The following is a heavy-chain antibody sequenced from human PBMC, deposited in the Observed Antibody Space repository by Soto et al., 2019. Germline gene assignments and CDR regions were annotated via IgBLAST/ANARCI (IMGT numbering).Heavy chain of an antibody. J-gene: IGHJ4*02. CDR3: ARDRWFGEFLGRFDY. V-gene: IGHV1-18*01. CDR2: ISAYNGNT. CDR1: GYTFTSYG. Sequence: ASVKVSCKASGYTFTSYGISWVRQAPGQGLEWMGWISAYNGNTNYAQKLQGRVTMTTDTSTSTAYMELRSLRSDDTAVYYCARDRWFGEFLGRFDYWGQGTLVTVSS. D-gene: IGHD3-10*01.